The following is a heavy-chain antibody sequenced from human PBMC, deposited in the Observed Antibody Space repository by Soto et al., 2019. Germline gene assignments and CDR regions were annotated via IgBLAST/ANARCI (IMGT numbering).Heavy chain of an antibody. CDR3: ARDFNDYGDPGAFYYYYGMDV. CDR2: INPSGGST. V-gene: IGHV1-46*01. D-gene: IGHD4-17*01. CDR1: GYTFPSYY. J-gene: IGHJ6*02. Sequence: ASVKVSCKASGYTFPSYYMHWVRQAPGQGLEWMGIINPSGGSTSYAQKFQGRVTMTRDTSTSTVYMELSSLRSEDTAVYYCARDFNDYGDPGAFYYYYGMDVWGQGTTVTVSS.